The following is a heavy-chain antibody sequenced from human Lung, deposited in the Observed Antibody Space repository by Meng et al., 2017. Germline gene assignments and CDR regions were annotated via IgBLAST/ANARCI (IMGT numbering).Heavy chain of an antibody. J-gene: IGHJ4*02. Sequence: QVELVQSGSELKKPGASVKVSCKASGYTFTSYAMNWVRQAPGQGLEWMGRIDPNNDHTQYAQNFQGRVTMTSDTSISTVYMELNGLRSDDTAVYYCARDEDISAAGKLFGDYWGQGTLVTVSS. CDR3: ARDEDISAAGKLFGDY. V-gene: IGHV1-2*06. D-gene: IGHD6-13*01. CDR1: GYTFTSYA. CDR2: IDPNNDHT.